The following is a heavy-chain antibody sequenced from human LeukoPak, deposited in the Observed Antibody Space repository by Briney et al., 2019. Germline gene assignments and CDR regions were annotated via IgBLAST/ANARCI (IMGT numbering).Heavy chain of an antibody. CDR2: INHSGST. CDR3: ARGRGIDY. CDR1: GGSFSGYY. J-gene: IGHJ4*02. D-gene: IGHD1-26*01. Sequence: SETLSLTCAVYGGSFSGYYWSWIRQPPGKGLEWIGEINHSGSTNYNPSLKSRVTVSVDTSKNQFSLKLSSVTAADTAVYYCARGRGIDYWGQGTLVTVSS. V-gene: IGHV4-34*01.